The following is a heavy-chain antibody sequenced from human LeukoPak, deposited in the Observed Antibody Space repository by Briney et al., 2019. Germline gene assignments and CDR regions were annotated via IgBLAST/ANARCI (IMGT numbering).Heavy chain of an antibody. D-gene: IGHD3-10*01. CDR3: ARTDYYGSGSYYAFDI. CDR1: GGSFSGYY. J-gene: IGHJ3*02. Sequence: PSETLSLTCAVYGGSFSGYYWSWIRQPPGKGLEWIGEINHSGSTNYNPSLKSRVTISVDTSKNQFSLKLSSVTAADTAVYYCARTDYYGSGSYYAFDIWGQGKMVTVS. CDR2: INHSGST. V-gene: IGHV4-34*01.